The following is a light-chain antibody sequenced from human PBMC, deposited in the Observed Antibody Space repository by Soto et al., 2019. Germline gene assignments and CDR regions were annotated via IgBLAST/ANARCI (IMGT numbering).Light chain of an antibody. Sequence: ELTQSPGTLSLSPGERATLSCRASQSVGGNYLTWYQQKPGQAPRLLIYGTSSRATGITDRFSSSGSGTAFTLTISSLEPEDFAFYYCQQRNSWPLTFGGGTKVDIK. J-gene: IGKJ4*01. CDR3: QQRNSWPLT. V-gene: IGKV3D-20*02. CDR1: QSVGGNY. CDR2: GTS.